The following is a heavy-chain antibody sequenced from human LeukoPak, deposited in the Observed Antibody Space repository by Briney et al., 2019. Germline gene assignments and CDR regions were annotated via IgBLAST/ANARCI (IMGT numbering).Heavy chain of an antibody. CDR2: ISSSSSYI. J-gene: IGHJ4*02. CDR1: GFTFSSYS. D-gene: IGHD3-10*01. Sequence: GGSLRLSCAASGFTFSSYSMNWVRQAPGKGLEGVSSISSSSSYIYYADSVKGRFTISRDNAKNSLYLQMNSLRAEDTAVYYCARVYYGSGSYNYFDYWGQGTLVTVSS. CDR3: ARVYYGSGSYNYFDY. V-gene: IGHV3-21*01.